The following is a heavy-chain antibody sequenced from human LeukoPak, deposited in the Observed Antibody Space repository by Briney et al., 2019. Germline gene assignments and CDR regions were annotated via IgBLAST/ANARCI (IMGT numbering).Heavy chain of an antibody. V-gene: IGHV4-4*07. Sequence: PSETLSLTCTVSGDSISGYQWYWIRRPPGKGLEWIWRTYISGSTNYNPSLLCRVTLSLDQAREQFSLRLSSVTAADTAVFFFAGGAPVAVAAFDCWGQGIMVTVSS. CDR2: TYISGST. CDR1: GDSISGYQ. J-gene: IGHJ4*02. CDR3: AGGAPVAVAAFDC. D-gene: IGHD2-15*01.